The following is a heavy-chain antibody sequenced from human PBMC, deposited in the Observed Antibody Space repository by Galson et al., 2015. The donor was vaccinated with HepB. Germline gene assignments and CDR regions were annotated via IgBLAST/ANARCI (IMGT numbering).Heavy chain of an antibody. CDR1: GYTFTSYG. V-gene: IGHV1-18*04. Sequence: SVKVSCKASGYTFTSYGISWVRQAPGQGLEWMGWISAYNGNTNYAQKLQGRVTMTTDTSTSTAYMELRSLRSDDTAVYYCARDRRVGAAADYYYYGMDVWGQGTTVTVSS. J-gene: IGHJ6*02. CDR3: ARDRRVGAAADYYYYGMDV. CDR2: ISAYNGNT. D-gene: IGHD6-13*01.